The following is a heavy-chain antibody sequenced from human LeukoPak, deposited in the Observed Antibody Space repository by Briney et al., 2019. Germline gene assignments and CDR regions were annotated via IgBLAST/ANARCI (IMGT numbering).Heavy chain of an antibody. CDR1: GGTFSSYA. V-gene: IGHV1-69*05. D-gene: IGHD2-15*01. CDR2: IIPIFGTA. J-gene: IGHJ6*03. CDR3: ASVVVAGPYYYYMDV. Sequence: ASVKVSCKASGGTFSSYAIIWVRQAPGQGLVWMGGIIPIFGTANYAQKFQGRVTITTDESTSTAYMELSSLRSEDTAVYYCASVVVAGPYYYYMDVWGKGTTVTVSS.